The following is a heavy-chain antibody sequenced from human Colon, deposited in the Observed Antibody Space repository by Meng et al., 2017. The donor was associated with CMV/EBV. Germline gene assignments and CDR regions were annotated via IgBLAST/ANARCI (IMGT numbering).Heavy chain of an antibody. V-gene: IGHV3-7*01. Sequence: GESLKISCAASGFTFSNYWMSWVRQAPGKGLEWVANIKPDGSEEYYVDSVKGRFTISRDNAKNSQYLQMNSLRAEDTAVYYCAKGRGSGPAPYGMDAWGQGTTVTVSS. CDR1: GFTFSNYW. D-gene: IGHD6-19*01. J-gene: IGHJ6*02. CDR3: AKGRGSGPAPYGMDA. CDR2: IKPDGSEE.